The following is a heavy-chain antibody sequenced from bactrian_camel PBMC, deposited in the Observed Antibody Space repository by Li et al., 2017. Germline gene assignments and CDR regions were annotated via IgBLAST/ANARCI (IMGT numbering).Heavy chain of an antibody. V-gene: IGHV3S53*01. CDR1: TYIAC. D-gene: IGHD3*01. J-gene: IGHJ4*01. CDR2: IDKDGRT. Sequence: HVQLVESGGGSVQIGGSLRLSCAASTYIACTAWFRQSPGKEREAVAYIDKDGRTRYADSGKGRFNISKDDAKNTLYLFMSSLKPEDTAMYYCAADSCSYCSDGLCYTSGGALANKYLGQGTQVTVS.